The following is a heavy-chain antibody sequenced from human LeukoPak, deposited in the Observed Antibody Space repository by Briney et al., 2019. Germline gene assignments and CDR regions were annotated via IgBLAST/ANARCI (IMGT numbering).Heavy chain of an antibody. J-gene: IGHJ6*02. V-gene: IGHV4-34*01. D-gene: IGHD3-22*01. CDR3: ARGRTYYYDTSGYYPSIYYGMDV. CDR2: INHGEST. Sequence: SETLSLTCAVSGGSFSGYYWYWIRQPPGKGLEWIGEINHGESTNYNPSLKSRATSSVDTSKNQFSLKLTSVTAADTAVYYCARGRTYYYDTSGYYPSIYYGMDVWGQGTTVIVSS. CDR1: GGSFSGYY.